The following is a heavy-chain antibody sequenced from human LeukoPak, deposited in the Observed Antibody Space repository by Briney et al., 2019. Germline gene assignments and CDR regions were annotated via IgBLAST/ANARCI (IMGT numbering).Heavy chain of an antibody. CDR3: ARAKFSSNWYYFDY. Sequence: PGGSLRLSCAASGFIVSSNYMTLVRQAPGKGLEWVSVIYSGGSTYYADPVKGRFTISRDNSKNTLYLQMNSLRAEDTAVYYCARAKFSSNWYYFDYWGQGTLVTVSS. V-gene: IGHV3-53*01. D-gene: IGHD6-13*01. J-gene: IGHJ4*02. CDR2: IYSGGST. CDR1: GFIVSSNY.